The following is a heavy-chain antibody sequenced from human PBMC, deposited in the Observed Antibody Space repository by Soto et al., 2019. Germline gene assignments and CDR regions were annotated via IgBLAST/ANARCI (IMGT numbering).Heavy chain of an antibody. V-gene: IGHV4-59*01. CDR3: ARGRSSSSWSNWFDP. J-gene: IGHJ5*02. D-gene: IGHD6-13*01. CDR2: VYYSGGA. CDR1: GGSISGYY. Sequence: PSETLSLTCTVSGGSISGYYWSWIRQPPGKGLEWIGNVYYSGGAKYNPSVKRRVSISVDTSKNQFSLNLSSVTAADTAVYYCARGRSSSSWSNWFDPWGQGTLVTVSS.